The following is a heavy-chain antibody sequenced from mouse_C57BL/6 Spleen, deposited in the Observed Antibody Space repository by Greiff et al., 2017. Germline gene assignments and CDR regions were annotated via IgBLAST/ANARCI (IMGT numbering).Heavy chain of an antibody. CDR3: ARLGRDYFDD. CDR1: GYTFTSYW. CDR2: IHPNSGST. D-gene: IGHD4-1*01. J-gene: IGHJ2*01. Sequence: QVQLKQPGAELVKPGASVKLSCKASGYTFTSYWMHWVKQRPGQGLEWIGMIHPNSGSTNYNEKFKSKATLTVDKSSSTAYMQLSSLTSEDSAVYYCARLGRDYFDDWGQGTTLTVSS. V-gene: IGHV1-64*01.